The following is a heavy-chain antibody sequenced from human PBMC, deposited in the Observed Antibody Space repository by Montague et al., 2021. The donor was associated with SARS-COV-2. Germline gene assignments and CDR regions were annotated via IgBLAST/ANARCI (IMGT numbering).Heavy chain of an antibody. Sequence: SETLSLTCTVSGGSISSSSYYWGWIRQPPGKGLEWIGSIYYSGSTYYNPSLKSRVTISVDTSKNQFSLKLRSVTAADTAVYYCARKEMKYNSIWSMGGNWFDPWGQGTLVTVSS. V-gene: IGHV4-39*01. J-gene: IGHJ5*02. CDR3: ARKEMKYNSIWSMGGNWFDP. D-gene: IGHD6-13*01. CDR1: GGSISSSSYY. CDR2: IYYSGST.